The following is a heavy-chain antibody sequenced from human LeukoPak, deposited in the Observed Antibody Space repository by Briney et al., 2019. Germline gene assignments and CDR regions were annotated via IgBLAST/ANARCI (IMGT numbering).Heavy chain of an antibody. CDR1: GYTFTSYD. J-gene: IGHJ4*02. CDR3: ARGPIYPTSVDYPNYYFDY. CDR2: MNPNSGVT. D-gene: IGHD3/OR15-3a*01. Sequence: ASVKVSCKASGYTFTSYDINWVRQASGQGLEWMGWMNPNSGVTGYAQKFQGRVSMTRDTSISTAYMELSSLRSEDTAVYYCARGPIYPTSVDYPNYYFDYWGRGTLVTVSS. V-gene: IGHV1-8*01.